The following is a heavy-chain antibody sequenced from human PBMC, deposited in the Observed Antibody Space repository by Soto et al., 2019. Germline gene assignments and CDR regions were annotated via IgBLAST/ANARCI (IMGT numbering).Heavy chain of an antibody. D-gene: IGHD3-22*01. CDR3: AKDRRDSSGTCSRCFGMDV. CDR1: GFTLSSYG. J-gene: IGHJ6*02. V-gene: IGHV3-30*18. Sequence: QVQLMESGGSVLQPGRSLRLSCAASGFTLSSYGMHWVRQAPGKGLEWVTIISNDGSIQYYGDSVKGRFTVSRDNSKNTLFLEMNSLTAEDTATYYCAKDRRDSSGTCSRCFGMDVWGQGTTVTVSS. CDR2: ISNDGSIQ.